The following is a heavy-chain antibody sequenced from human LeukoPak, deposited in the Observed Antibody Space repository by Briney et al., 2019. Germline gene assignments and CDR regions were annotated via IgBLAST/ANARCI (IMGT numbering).Heavy chain of an antibody. V-gene: IGHV4-38-2*01. J-gene: IGHJ6*03. CDR2: IYHSGST. Sequence: SETLSLTCAVSGYSISSGYYWGWIRQPPGKGLEWIGSIYHSGSTYYNPSLKIRVTISVDTSKNQFSLKLSSVTAADTAVYYCASDVLLWFGELSALMDVWGKGTTVTVSS. CDR1: GYSISSGYY. CDR3: ASDVLLWFGELSALMDV. D-gene: IGHD3-10*01.